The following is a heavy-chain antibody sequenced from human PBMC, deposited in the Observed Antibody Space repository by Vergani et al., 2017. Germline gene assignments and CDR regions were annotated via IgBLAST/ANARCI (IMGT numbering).Heavy chain of an antibody. CDR2: IIPIFGIA. V-gene: IGHV1-69*17. J-gene: IGHJ6*02. Sequence: QVQLVQSGAEVKKPGSSVKVSCKASGGTFSSYAISWVRQAPGQGLEWMGGIIPIFGIANYAQKFQGRVTITADKSTSTAYMELSSLRSEDTAVYYCARDVVSSDLEINYYYYYGMDVWGQGTTVTVSS. CDR3: ARDVVSSDLEINYYYYYGMDV. CDR1: GGTFSSYA.